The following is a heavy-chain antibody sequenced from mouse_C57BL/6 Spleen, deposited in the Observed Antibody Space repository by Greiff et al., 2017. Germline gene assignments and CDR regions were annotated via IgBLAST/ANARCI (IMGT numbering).Heavy chain of an antibody. V-gene: IGHV1-61*01. J-gene: IGHJ4*01. CDR3: ARGEGNYVDAMDY. D-gene: IGHD2-1*01. CDR2: IYPSDSET. CDR1: GYTFTSYW. Sequence: VQLQQPGAELVRPGSSVKLSCKASGYTFTSYWMDWVKQRPGQGLEWIGNIYPSDSETHYNQKFKDKATVTVDKSSSTAYMQLSSLTSEDSAVYYCARGEGNYVDAMDYWGQGTSVTVSS.